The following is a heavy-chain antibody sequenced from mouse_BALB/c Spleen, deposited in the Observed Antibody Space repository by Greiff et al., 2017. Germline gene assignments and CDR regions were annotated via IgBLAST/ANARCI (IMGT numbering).Heavy chain of an antibody. J-gene: IGHJ4*01. D-gene: IGHD2-4*01. CDR2: IWAGGST. CDR1: GFSLTSYG. Sequence: QVQLQQSGPGLVAPSQSLSITCTVSGFSLTSYGVHWVRQPPGKGLEWLGVIWAGGSTNYNSALMSRLSISKDNSKSQVFLKMNSLQTDDTAMYYCARVGMIKGGYYAMDYWGQGTSVTVSS. CDR3: ARVGMIKGGYYAMDY. V-gene: IGHV2-9*02.